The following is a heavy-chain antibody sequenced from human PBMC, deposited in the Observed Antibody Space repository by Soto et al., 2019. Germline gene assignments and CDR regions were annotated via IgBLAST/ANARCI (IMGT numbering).Heavy chain of an antibody. CDR1: RYTLTRDD. V-gene: IGHV1-8*01. D-gene: IGHD5-18*01. CDR3: ARGRIQLWLRGRYYFDY. Sequence: AXGTVAYDASRYTLTRDDIDCVEHATGQGLEWMGWMNPNSGNTGYEQKFQGRVTMTRNTSISTAYMELSSLRSEDPAVYYCARGRIQLWLRGRYYFDYWGQGTLVTAPQ. CDR2: MNPNSGNT. J-gene: IGHJ4*02.